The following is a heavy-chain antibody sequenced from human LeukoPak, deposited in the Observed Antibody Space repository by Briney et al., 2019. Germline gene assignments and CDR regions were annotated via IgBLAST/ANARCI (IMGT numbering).Heavy chain of an antibody. CDR3: ARGMSATSGYLELEY. CDR1: GFTFSSYA. J-gene: IGHJ4*02. CDR2: ISGSGGNT. V-gene: IGHV3-23*01. D-gene: IGHD3-22*01. Sequence: GGSLRLSCAASGFTFSSYAMSWVRQSPGKGLEWVSAISGSGGNTYSADSVKGRCTISRDNSKKTLLLHMNSLRAEDTAVYYCARGMSATSGYLELEYWGQGTLVTVST.